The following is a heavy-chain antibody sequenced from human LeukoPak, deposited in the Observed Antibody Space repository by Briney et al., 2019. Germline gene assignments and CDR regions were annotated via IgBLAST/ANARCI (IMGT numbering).Heavy chain of an antibody. CDR3: ARHRLNYDSSGYSQKDAFDI. CDR1: GGSISSYY. D-gene: IGHD3-22*01. V-gene: IGHV4-59*08. Sequence: SETLSLTCTVSGGSISSYYWSWIRQPPGKGLEWIGYIYYSGSTNYNPSLKSRVTISVDTSKNQFSLKLSSVTAADTAVYYCARHRLNYDSSGYSQKDAFDIWGQGTMVTVSS. CDR2: IYYSGST. J-gene: IGHJ3*02.